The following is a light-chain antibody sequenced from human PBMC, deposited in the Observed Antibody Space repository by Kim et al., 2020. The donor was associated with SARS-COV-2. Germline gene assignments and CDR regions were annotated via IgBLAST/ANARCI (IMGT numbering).Light chain of an antibody. CDR3: QSRDSSGNHLYV. CDR1: SLRTYY. V-gene: IGLV3-19*01. CDR2: GKN. J-gene: IGLJ1*01. Sequence: SSELTQDPVVSVALGQTVRITCLGDSLRTYYASWYQQKPGQAHVLVIYGKNIRPSGVPDRFSGSSSGNTASLTITGAQAEDEADYYCQSRDSSGNHLYVFGTGTKVTVL.